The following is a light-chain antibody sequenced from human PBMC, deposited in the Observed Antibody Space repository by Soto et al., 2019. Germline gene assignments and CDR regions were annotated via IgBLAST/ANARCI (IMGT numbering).Light chain of an antibody. CDR2: DNN. J-gene: IGLJ2*01. V-gene: IGLV1-47*02. CDR1: TSNIGSNY. CDR3: EAWDDSLSGVV. Sequence: QSVLTQPPSASGTPGQRVTISCSGSTSNIGSNYVYWYQQVPGTAPKLLLYDNNQRPSGVPDRVSGSKSGTSASLAISGLRSEDEADYYCEAWDDSLSGVVFGGGTQL.